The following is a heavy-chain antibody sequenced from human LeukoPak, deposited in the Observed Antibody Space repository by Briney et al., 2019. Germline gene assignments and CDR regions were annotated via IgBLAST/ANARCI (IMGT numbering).Heavy chain of an antibody. V-gene: IGHV4-38-2*02. J-gene: IGHJ4*02. CDR1: GYSISSGYY. CDR2: IYHSGST. D-gene: IGHD5-12*01. Sequence: SETLSLTCTVSGYSISSGYYWGWIRRPPGKGLEWIGSIYHSGSTYYNPSLKSRVTISVDTSKNQFSLKLSSVTAADTAVYYCARVGGYSGYDYGISRYFDYWGQGTLVTVSS. CDR3: ARVGGYSGYDYGISRYFDY.